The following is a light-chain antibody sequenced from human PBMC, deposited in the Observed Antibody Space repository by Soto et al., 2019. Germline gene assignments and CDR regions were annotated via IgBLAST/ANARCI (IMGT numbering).Light chain of an antibody. Sequence: EIVLTQSPATLSVSPGERATLSCRASQSVGNNFAWYQQKPGQAPRLLIFATSTRATGVPARFSGSGSGTAFTLTISSSQSEDFAFYYCQQYGDWPLTFGGGTKVEIE. CDR1: QSVGNN. J-gene: IGKJ4*01. CDR3: QQYGDWPLT. CDR2: ATS. V-gene: IGKV3-15*01.